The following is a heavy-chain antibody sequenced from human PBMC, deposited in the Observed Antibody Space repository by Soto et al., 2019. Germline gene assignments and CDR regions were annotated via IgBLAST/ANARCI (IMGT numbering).Heavy chain of an antibody. V-gene: IGHV4-34*01. D-gene: IGHD5-12*01. CDR3: ARGQEGVVATH. J-gene: IGHJ4*02. CDR1: GGSLSGYY. Sequence: QVQLQQWGAGLLKPSETLSLNCAVTGGSLSGYYWSWIRQPPGKGLEWIGEVKDGGHTNYSPSLRGRVTISSDTSTNQFSLRLNSVTAADTGVYYCARGQEGVVATHWDQGSLVTASS. CDR2: VKDGGHT.